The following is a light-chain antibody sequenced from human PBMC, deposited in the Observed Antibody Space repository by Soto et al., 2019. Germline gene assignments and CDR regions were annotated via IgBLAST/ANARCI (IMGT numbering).Light chain of an antibody. CDR1: QSVSSN. CDR3: QQYSNWPLT. CDR2: GAS. J-gene: IGKJ1*01. V-gene: IGKV3-15*01. Sequence: EIVMTQSPATLSVSPGERATLSCRASQSVSSNLAWYQQKFGQAPRLLIYGASTRATGIAARFSGSGSGTEFTLTISSLQSEDFAVYYCQQYSNWPLTFGQGTKVEIK.